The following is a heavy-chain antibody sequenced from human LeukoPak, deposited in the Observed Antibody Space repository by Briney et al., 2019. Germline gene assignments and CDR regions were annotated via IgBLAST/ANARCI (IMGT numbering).Heavy chain of an antibody. Sequence: TSETLSLTCAVYGGSFSGYYWSWIRQPPGKGLEWIGEINHSGSTNYNPSLKSRVTISVDTSKSQFSLKLSSVTAADTAVYYCARVGGAYDYVWGSYLLYYFDYWGQGTLVTVSS. D-gene: IGHD3-16*02. CDR1: GGSFSGYY. V-gene: IGHV4-34*01. CDR2: INHSGST. CDR3: ARVGGAYDYVWGSYLLYYFDY. J-gene: IGHJ4*02.